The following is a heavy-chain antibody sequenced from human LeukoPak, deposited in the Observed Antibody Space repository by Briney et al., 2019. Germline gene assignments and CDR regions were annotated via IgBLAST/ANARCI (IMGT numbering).Heavy chain of an antibody. CDR1: GFTFDDYG. CDR2: INGESTFK. Sequence: GGSLRLSCAASGFTFDDYGMSWVRRVPGKGLEWVSSINGESTFKVYADSVKGRFTISRDNAKNSLYLQMDSLRAEDTAVYYCAKYQTGTWTSYDSSDIWGQGTLVTVSS. J-gene: IGHJ3*02. CDR3: AKYQTGTWTSYDSSDI. D-gene: IGHD1-7*01. V-gene: IGHV3-21*01.